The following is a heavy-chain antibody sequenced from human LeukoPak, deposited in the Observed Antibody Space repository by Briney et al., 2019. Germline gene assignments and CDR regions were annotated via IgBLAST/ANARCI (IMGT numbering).Heavy chain of an antibody. D-gene: IGHD3-16*01. CDR3: AKDTGPLMITFGGVVISYFDY. Sequence: PGGSLRLSCAASGFTFSTYAMSWVRQAPGKGLEWVSGIKGNGFDTYYADSVKGRFTVSRDNSKNTLSLQMNSLSAEDTAVYYCAKDTGPLMITFGGVVISYFDYWGQGALVTVSS. CDR1: GFTFSTYA. J-gene: IGHJ4*02. CDR2: IKGNGFDT. V-gene: IGHV3-23*01.